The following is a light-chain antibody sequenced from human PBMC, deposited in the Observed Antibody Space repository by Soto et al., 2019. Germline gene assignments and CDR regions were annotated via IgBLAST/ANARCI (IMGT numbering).Light chain of an antibody. V-gene: IGKV3-20*01. CDR2: GAY. CDR3: HHYGSSPWT. Sequence: EIVLTQSPGTLSLSPGDRATLYCRASQNVSSSNLAWYQQTHGQTPRLLIYGAYSRDTGFLDRFSGSGAGPDFTLSISRLEPEDFAVYFCHHYGSSPWTFGQGTKVDIK. CDR1: QNVSSSN. J-gene: IGKJ1*01.